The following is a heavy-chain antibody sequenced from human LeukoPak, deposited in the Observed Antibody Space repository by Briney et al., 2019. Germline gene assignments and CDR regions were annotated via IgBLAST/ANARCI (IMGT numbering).Heavy chain of an antibody. Sequence: GGSLRLSCAASGFAVSSYAIHWVRQAPGKGPEWVAVISYDGSNKYYADSVKGRFTISRDNSKNTLYLQMNSLRAEDTAVYYCARYRGGYSSSSPYYYYGMDVWGQGTTVTVSS. CDR2: ISYDGSNK. V-gene: IGHV3-30-3*01. CDR1: GFAVSSYA. D-gene: IGHD6-6*01. CDR3: ARYRGGYSSSSPYYYYGMDV. J-gene: IGHJ6*02.